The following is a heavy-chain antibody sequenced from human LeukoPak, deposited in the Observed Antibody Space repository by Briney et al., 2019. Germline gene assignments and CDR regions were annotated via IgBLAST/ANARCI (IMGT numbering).Heavy chain of an antibody. D-gene: IGHD3-10*01. Sequence: SETLSLTCTVSGGSISSHYWSWIRQPAGKGLEWIGRIYTSGSTNYNPSLKSRVTMSVDTSKNQFSLKLSSVTAADTAVYYCARDPIYYYGSGSYYMDVWGKGTTVTVSS. CDR2: IYTSGST. V-gene: IGHV4-4*07. CDR3: ARDPIYYYGSGSYYMDV. CDR1: GGSISSHY. J-gene: IGHJ6*03.